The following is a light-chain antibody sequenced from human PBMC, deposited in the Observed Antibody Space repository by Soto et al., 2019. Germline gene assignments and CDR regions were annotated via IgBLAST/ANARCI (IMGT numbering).Light chain of an antibody. V-gene: IGKV1-17*01. CDR3: LRHNNYPRP. J-gene: IGKJ1*01. Sequence: DIHMTQSPSSLSASVGDRVTITFRASQGIRNDLAWYQQKPGKAPKRLIYAASSLPGGVPSSFSCSGSGTEFTLAISSVQPEDFATYYCLRHNNYPRPVGEGTKVDI. CDR2: AAS. CDR1: QGIRND.